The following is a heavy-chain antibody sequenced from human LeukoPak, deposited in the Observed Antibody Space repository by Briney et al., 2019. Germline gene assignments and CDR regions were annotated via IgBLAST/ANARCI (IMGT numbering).Heavy chain of an antibody. J-gene: IGHJ4*02. V-gene: IGHV3-23*01. CDR1: GFTFSSCA. Sequence: GGSLRLSCAASGFTFSSCAMTWVRQAPGKGLEWVSSLSGSGASTFYADSVKGRFTISRDNSKNTLSLQMSCLRAEDTAVYFCAKYLGKYSYGYSGLDYWGQGTLVTVSS. CDR3: AKYLGKYSYGYSGLDY. D-gene: IGHD5-18*01. CDR2: LSGSGAST.